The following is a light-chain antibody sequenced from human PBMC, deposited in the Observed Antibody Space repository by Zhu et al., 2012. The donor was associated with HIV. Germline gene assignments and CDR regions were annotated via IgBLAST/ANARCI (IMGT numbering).Light chain of an antibody. V-gene: IGKV3-15*01. CDR1: QSIGTN. CDR3: QQYDQWPPLT. CDR2: GAF. Sequence: IVMTQSPASLSVSPGERATLSCRASQSIGTNLAWYQQKSGQAPRLLIHGAFTRATGVPARFSGSGSGTEFTLIISSLQSEDFAVYYCQQYDQWPPLTFGGGTKVEIK. J-gene: IGKJ4*01.